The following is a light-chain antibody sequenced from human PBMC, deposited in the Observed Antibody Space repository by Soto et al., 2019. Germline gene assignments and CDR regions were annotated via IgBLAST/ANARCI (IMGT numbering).Light chain of an antibody. CDR2: STI. J-gene: IGLJ3*02. V-gene: IGLV7-43*01. CDR3: LLYSGGPWV. Sequence: QAVVTQEPSLTVSPGGTVTLTCASSTGAVTSGNYPNWFQQKPGQAPRPLIYSTINKHSWTPARFSGSLLGGKAALTLLGVQHEDEADYYCLLYSGGPWVFGGGTKLTVL. CDR1: TGAVTSGNY.